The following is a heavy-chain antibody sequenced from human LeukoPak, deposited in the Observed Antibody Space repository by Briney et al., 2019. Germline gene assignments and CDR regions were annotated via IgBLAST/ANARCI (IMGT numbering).Heavy chain of an antibody. V-gene: IGHV1-2*02. J-gene: IGHJ4*02. Sequence: GASVKVSCKASGYTFTGYYMHWVRQAPGQGLEWMGWINPNSGGTNYAQKFQGRVTMTRDTSISTAYMELSRLRSDDTAVYYCARDLFGYDFWSGYSGYFDYWGQGTLVTVSS. CDR2: INPNSGGT. CDR3: ARDLFGYDFWSGYSGYFDY. CDR1: GYTFTGYY. D-gene: IGHD3-3*01.